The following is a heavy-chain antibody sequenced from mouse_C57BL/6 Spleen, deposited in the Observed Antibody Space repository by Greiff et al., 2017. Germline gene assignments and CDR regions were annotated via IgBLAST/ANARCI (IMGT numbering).Heavy chain of an antibody. CDR1: GYTFTSYW. CDR2: IDPNSGGT. J-gene: IGHJ2*01. CDR3: AREETFITTLVHYFDN. Sequence: QVQLKQPGAELVKPGASVKLSCKASGYTFTSYWMHWVKQRPGRGLEWIGRIDPNSGGTKYNEKFKSKATLTVDKPSSTAYMQLSSLTSVDSVVYNCAREETFITTLVHYFDNWGQDTTLTVSS. D-gene: IGHD1-1*01. V-gene: IGHV1-72*01.